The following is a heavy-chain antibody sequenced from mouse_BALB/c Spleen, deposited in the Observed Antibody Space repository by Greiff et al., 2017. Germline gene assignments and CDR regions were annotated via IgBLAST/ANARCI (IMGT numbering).Heavy chain of an antibody. D-gene: IGHD1-1*02. CDR3: ARWGGYYAMDY. CDR2: ISSGSSTI. V-gene: IGHV5-17*02. J-gene: IGHJ4*01. CDR1: GFTFSSFG. Sequence: EVMLVESGGGLVQPGGSRKLSCAASGFTFSSFGMHWVRQAPEKGLEWVAYISSGSSTIYYADTVKGRFTISRDNPKNTLFLQMTSLRSEDTAMYYCARWGGYYAMDYWGQGTSVTVSS.